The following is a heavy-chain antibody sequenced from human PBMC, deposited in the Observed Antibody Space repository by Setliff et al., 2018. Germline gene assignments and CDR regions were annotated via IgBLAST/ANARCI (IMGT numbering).Heavy chain of an antibody. CDR1: GFTFSTYR. J-gene: IGHJ3*01. Sequence: GESLKISCAASGFTFSTYRMHWVRQAPGNGLEWVAVILDDGVKKYHADSVKGRFTISRDNSKNTLYLQMNSLRPEDTAVYYCARDGGQGTTFELWGQGTMVTVSS. V-gene: IGHV3-30*03. CDR3: ARDGGQGTTFEL. CDR2: ILDDGVKK. D-gene: IGHD2-15*01.